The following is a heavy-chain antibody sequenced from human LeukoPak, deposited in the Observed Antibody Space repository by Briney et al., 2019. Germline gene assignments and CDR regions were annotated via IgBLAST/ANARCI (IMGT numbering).Heavy chain of an antibody. J-gene: IGHJ5*02. CDR1: GGSFSGYY. CDR2: IYTSGST. CDR3: AREVLSMVRGVIPKEAWGWFDP. V-gene: IGHV4-59*10. D-gene: IGHD3-10*01. Sequence: SETLSLTCAVYGGSFSGYYWSWIRQPPGKGLEWIGRIYTSGSTNYNPSLKSRVTISVDTSKNQFSLKLRSVTAADTAVYYSAREVLSMVRGVIPKEAWGWFDPWGQGTLVTVSS.